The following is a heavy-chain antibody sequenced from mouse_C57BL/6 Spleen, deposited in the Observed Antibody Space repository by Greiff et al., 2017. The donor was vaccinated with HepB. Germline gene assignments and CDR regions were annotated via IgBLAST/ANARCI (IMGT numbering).Heavy chain of an antibody. J-gene: IGHJ1*03. CDR3: TRSHYDYGDWYFDV. CDR1: GFTFSDAW. D-gene: IGHD2-4*01. CDR2: IRNKANNHAT. Sequence: EVKVEESGGGLVQPGGSMKLSCAASGFTFSDAWMDWVRQSPEKGLEWVAEIRNKANNHATYYAESVKGRFTISRDDSKSSVYLQMNSLRAEDTGIYYCTRSHYDYGDWYFDVWGTGTTVTVSS. V-gene: IGHV6-6*01.